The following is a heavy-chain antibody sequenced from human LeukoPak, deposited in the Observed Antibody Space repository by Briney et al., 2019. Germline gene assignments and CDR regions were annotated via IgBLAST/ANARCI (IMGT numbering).Heavy chain of an antibody. V-gene: IGHV3-23*01. J-gene: IGHJ4*02. CDR2: ISGSGGST. CDR3: AKEPTMIVVYYFDY. Sequence: GESLRLSCAASGFTFSSYAMSWVRQAPGKGLEWVSAISGSGGSTYYADSVKGRFTISRDNSKNTLYLQMNSLRAEDTAVYYCAKEPTMIVVYYFDYWGQGTLVTVSP. D-gene: IGHD3-22*01. CDR1: GFTFSSYA.